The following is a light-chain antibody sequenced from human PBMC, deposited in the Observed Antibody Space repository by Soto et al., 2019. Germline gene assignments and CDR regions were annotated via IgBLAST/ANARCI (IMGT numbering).Light chain of an antibody. Sequence: ESVWPPSPVTVSFAPVYRLHLSCRASQSVSSSLSWYQNTPGQAPRLLIYGASSRATGIPDRFSGSGSGTDFTLTISRLEPEDFAVSFCQKYDNSPPINFGQGTQLEIK. CDR2: GAS. CDR3: QKYDNSPPIN. CDR1: QSVSSS. V-gene: IGKV3-20*01. J-gene: IGKJ5*01.